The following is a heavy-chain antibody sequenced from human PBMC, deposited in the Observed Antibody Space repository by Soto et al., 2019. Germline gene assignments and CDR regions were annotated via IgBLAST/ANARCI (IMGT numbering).Heavy chain of an antibody. CDR3: ITDHRGP. V-gene: IGHV3-15*01. J-gene: IGHJ5*02. CDR2: IKGKNVGGAT. D-gene: IGHD3-10*01. Sequence: EVQLVESGGGLVEPGGSLRLSCAASGLSFSYAWMSWVRQAPGKGLEWVGRIKGKNVGGATDFAAPVRGRFTISTDDSKNTLYLQMTSLKIEDTAIYYCITDHRGPWGQGTLVTVSS. CDR1: GLSFSYAW.